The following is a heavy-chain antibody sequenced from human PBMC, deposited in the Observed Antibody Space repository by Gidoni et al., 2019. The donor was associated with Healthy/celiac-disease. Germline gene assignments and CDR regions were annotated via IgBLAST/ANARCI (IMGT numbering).Heavy chain of an antibody. CDR1: GFPFSSYA. D-gene: IGHD1-26*01. J-gene: IGHJ4*02. V-gene: IGHV3-23*01. CDR2: ISGSGGST. CDR3: AKGKLGGGASVYNY. Sequence: VQLLESGGGLVQRGGSLRLSCAASGFPFSSYAMSWVRQDPGKGLEWFSAISGSGGSTYYADSVKGRFTISRDNSKNTLYLQMNSLRAEDTAVYYCAKGKLGGGASVYNYWGQGTLVTVS.